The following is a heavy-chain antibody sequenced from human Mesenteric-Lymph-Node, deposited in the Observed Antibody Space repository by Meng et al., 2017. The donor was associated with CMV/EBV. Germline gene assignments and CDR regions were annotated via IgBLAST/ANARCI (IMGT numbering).Heavy chain of an antibody. J-gene: IGHJ3*01. Sequence: GGSLRLSCAASGFPFSSCWMHWVRQAPGKGPVWVSRINSDGSSASYADSVKGRFTISRDNAKNTLYLQMNSLRAEETAVYYCVRYGLSAFDLWGQGTMVTVSS. CDR3: VRYGLSAFDL. CDR1: GFPFSSCW. V-gene: IGHV3-74*01. CDR2: INSDGSSA. D-gene: IGHD3-10*01.